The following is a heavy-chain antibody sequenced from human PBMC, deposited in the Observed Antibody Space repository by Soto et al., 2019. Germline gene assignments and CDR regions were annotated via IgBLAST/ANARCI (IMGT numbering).Heavy chain of an antibody. CDR3: ARGVRGIAAAGWIDYYYYMDV. D-gene: IGHD6-13*01. CDR2: IYYSGST. V-gene: IGHV4-59*01. CDR1: GGSISSYY. J-gene: IGHJ6*03. Sequence: SETLSLTCTVSGGSISSYYWSWIRQPPGKGLEWIGYIYYSGSTNYNPSLKSRVTISVDTSKNQFSLKLSSVTAADTAVYYCARGVRGIAAAGWIDYYYYMDVWGKGTTVTVSS.